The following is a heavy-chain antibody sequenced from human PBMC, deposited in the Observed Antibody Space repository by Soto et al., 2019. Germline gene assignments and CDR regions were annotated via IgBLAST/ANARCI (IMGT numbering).Heavy chain of an antibody. D-gene: IGHD6-19*01. CDR3: ARVPKQWLNGFDI. CDR1: GVSLTSREMC. V-gene: IGHV2-70*01. J-gene: IGHJ2*01. Sequence: SGPTLVNPTQTLTLTCTLSGVSLTSREMCVGWIRQPPGKALEWLALIDWDNDKYYSTSLKTRLTIAKDTSKNQVILAMTNMGPVDTGTYYCARVPKQWLNGFDIWGRGTLVTVSS. CDR2: IDWDNDK.